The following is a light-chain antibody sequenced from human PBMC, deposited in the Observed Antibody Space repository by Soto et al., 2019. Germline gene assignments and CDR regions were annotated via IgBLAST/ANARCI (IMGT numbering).Light chain of an antibody. CDR2: AAS. CDR3: QQSSNLPLT. CDR1: QSISTY. Sequence: DIQMTQSPSSLSASVGDGVTITCRTSQSISTYLNWYQHKPGKAPKLLIYAASSLQSGFPSRFSCSGSDTHFTLTISSLQPEDFATYYCQQSSNLPLTFGPGTKVDIK. V-gene: IGKV1-39*01. J-gene: IGKJ3*01.